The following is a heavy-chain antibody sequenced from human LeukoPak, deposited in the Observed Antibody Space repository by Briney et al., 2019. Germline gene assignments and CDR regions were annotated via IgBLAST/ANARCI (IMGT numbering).Heavy chain of an antibody. V-gene: IGHV1-8*01. Sequence: ASVKVSCKASGYTFTSYDINWVRQATGQGLEWMGWMNPNSGNTGYAQKFQGRVTMTRNTSISTAYMELSSLRSEDTAVYYCGRCRQLSYYFFWSGYSGGDYWGQGTLVTVSS. J-gene: IGHJ4*02. CDR2: MNPNSGNT. CDR1: GYTFTSYD. D-gene: IGHD3-3*01. CDR3: GRCRQLSYYFFWSGYSGGDY.